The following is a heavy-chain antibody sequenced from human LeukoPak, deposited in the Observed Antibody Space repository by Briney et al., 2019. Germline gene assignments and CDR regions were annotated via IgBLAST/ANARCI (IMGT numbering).Heavy chain of an antibody. D-gene: IGHD2-15*01. Sequence: QPGGSLRLSCAGSGFTFSSYWMHWVRQAPGKGLVWVSRINTDASSITYADSVKGRFTISRDNAKSTLYLQMNSLRDEDTAVYYCARDGYCSGGICFGLDLWGQGTLVTASS. J-gene: IGHJ5*02. CDR1: GFTFSSYW. CDR3: ARDGYCSGGICFGLDL. CDR2: INTDASSI. V-gene: IGHV3-74*03.